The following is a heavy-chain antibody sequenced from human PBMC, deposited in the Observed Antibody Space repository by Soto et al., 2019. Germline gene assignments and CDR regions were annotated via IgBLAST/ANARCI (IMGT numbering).Heavy chain of an antibody. J-gene: IGHJ4*02. CDR3: ARAIVGATTYFDY. D-gene: IGHD1-26*01. Sequence: GESLKISCAASGFTFSSYAMSWVRQAPGKGLEWVSAISGSGGSTYYADSVKGRFTISRDNSKNTLYLQMNSLRAEDTAVYYCARAIVGATTYFDYWGQGTLVTVSS. CDR2: ISGSGGST. V-gene: IGHV3-23*01. CDR1: GFTFSSYA.